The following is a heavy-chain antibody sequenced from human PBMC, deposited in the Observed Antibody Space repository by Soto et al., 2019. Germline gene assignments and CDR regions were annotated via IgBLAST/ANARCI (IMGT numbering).Heavy chain of an antibody. J-gene: IGHJ4*02. V-gene: IGHV3-48*02. CDR2: ISGASNYI. D-gene: IGHD2-21*02. CDR3: ARQVYTVVTPIDY. Sequence: EVQLVESGGGLVQPGGSLRLSCAASGFPFSNFPMTWVRQAPGKGLEWVSYISGASNYIYYADSVKGRFTISRDNAKNSMSLQMNSLRDEDTALYYCARQVYTVVTPIDYWGQGTLVTVSS. CDR1: GFPFSNFP.